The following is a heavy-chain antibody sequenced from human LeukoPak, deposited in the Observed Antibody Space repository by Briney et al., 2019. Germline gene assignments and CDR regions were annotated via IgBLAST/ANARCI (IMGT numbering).Heavy chain of an antibody. D-gene: IGHD6-6*01. CDR3: ARDGSSSVYYYMDV. CDR1: GGSISSYY. CDR2: IYYSGST. V-gene: IGHV4-59*12. J-gene: IGHJ6*03. Sequence: SETLSLTCTVSGGSISSYYWSWIRQPPGKGLEWIGYIYYSGSTNYNPSLKSRVTISVDTSKNQFSLKLSSVTAADTAVYYCARDGSSSVYYYMDVWGKGTTVTVSS.